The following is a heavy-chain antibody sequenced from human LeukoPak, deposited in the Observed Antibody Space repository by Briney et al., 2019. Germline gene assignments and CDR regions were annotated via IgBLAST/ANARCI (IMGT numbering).Heavy chain of an antibody. Sequence: PGGSLRLSCAASGFIFRNFGMSWIRQAPGKGLEWVSHISDVVAHTWYADSVKGRFIISRDNSNNRVFLQMNSLRPEDTALYYCARYNCGGVYASWGQGTLVTVSS. V-gene: IGHV3-23*01. J-gene: IGHJ5*02. D-gene: IGHD1-20*01. CDR2: ISDVVAHT. CDR3: ARYNCGGVYAS. CDR1: GFIFRNFG.